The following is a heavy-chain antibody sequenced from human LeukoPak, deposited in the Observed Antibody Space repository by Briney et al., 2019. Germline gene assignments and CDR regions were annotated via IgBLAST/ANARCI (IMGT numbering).Heavy chain of an antibody. D-gene: IGHD2/OR15-2a*01. J-gene: IGHJ4*02. CDR2: ISDIGSI. V-gene: IGHV4-59*08. CDR1: GGSFSGYY. Sequence: PSETLSLTGAVYGGSFSGYYWSWIRQPPGKGLEWIAYISDIGSINYNPSLKSRVTISLDTSKNQFSLKLSSVTAADTAVYYCAGHHPRNTVDFWGQGTLVTVSS. CDR3: AGHHPRNTVDF.